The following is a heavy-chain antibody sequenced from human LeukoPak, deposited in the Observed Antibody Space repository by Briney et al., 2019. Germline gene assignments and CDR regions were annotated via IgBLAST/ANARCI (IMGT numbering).Heavy chain of an antibody. Sequence: SETLSLTCTVSGGSISRSSYYWGWIRQPPGKGLEWIGSIYYSGDTYYNPSLKSRVAISVDSSKNQFSLKVTSVTAADTAVYYCAWGYGMDVWGQGTTVTVSS. J-gene: IGHJ6*02. CDR3: AWGYGMDV. CDR2: IYYSGDT. D-gene: IGHD3-16*01. CDR1: GGSISRSSYY. V-gene: IGHV4-39*01.